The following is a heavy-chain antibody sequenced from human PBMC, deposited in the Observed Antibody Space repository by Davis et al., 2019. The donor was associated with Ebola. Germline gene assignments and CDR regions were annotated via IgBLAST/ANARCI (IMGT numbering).Heavy chain of an antibody. J-gene: IGHJ6*02. V-gene: IGHV4-59*01. CDR2: IYYSGST. D-gene: IGHD4-23*01. Sequence: PSETLSLTCTVSGGSISSYYWSWIRQPPGKGLEWIGYIYYSGSTNYNPSLKSRVTISVDTSKNQFSLKLSSVTAADTAVYYRAATVLNYYYGMDVWGQGTTVTVSS. CDR3: AATVLNYYYGMDV. CDR1: GGSISSYY.